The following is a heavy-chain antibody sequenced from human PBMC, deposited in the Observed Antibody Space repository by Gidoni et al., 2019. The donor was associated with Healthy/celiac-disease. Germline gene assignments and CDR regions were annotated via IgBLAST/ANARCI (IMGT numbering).Heavy chain of an antibody. CDR1: GFTFDDYA. V-gene: IGHV3-9*01. J-gene: IGHJ4*02. Sequence: EVQLVESGGGLVQPGRSLRLSCAASGFTFDDYAMHWVRQAPGKGLGWVSGISWNSGSIGYADSVKGRFTISRDNAKNSLYLQMNSLRAEDTALYYCAKDSSPEGSSWVDYWGQGTLVTVSS. CDR2: ISWNSGSI. D-gene: IGHD6-13*01. CDR3: AKDSSPEGSSWVDY.